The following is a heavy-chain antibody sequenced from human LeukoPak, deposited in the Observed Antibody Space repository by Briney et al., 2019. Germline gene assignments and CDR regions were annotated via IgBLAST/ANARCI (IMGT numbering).Heavy chain of an antibody. CDR1: GFTFSSYS. Sequence: GGSLRLSCAASGFTFSSYSMNWVRQAPGKGLEWVSSISSSSSHIYYADSVKGRFTISRDNAKNSLYLQMNSLRAEDTAVYYCARESSGWFPFDYWGQGTLVTVSS. D-gene: IGHD6-19*01. J-gene: IGHJ4*02. CDR3: ARESSGWFPFDY. V-gene: IGHV3-21*01. CDR2: ISSSSSHI.